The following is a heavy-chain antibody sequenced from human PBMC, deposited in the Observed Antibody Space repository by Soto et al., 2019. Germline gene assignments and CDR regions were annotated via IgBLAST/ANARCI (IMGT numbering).Heavy chain of an antibody. J-gene: IGHJ3*02. CDR1: GFRFNTFG. CDR2: VSYEESDT. Sequence: QVQLVESGGGVVQPGKSLRLSCSASGFRFNTFGMHWIRQAPGKGLEWLTMVSYEESDTKYADTVQGRFMISRDNSQNTLYLEMKSLTPEDTAVYFCARESFLLGWGAFDIWGQGTMVIVSS. V-gene: IGHV3-30*03. CDR3: ARESFLLGWGAFDI. D-gene: IGHD3-22*01.